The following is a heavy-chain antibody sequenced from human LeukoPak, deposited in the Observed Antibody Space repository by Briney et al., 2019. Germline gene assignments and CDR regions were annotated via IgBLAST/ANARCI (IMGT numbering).Heavy chain of an antibody. CDR2: INPNSGDT. D-gene: IGHD3-3*01. CDR3: ARILCDYDFWSGYQGYYYYGMDV. CDR1: GYTFTGYH. Sequence: ASVKVSCKTSGYTFTGYHMHWVRQAPGQGLEWMGRINPNSGDTNYAQKFQGRVTMTRDTSISTAYMELSSLRSEDTAVYYCARILCDYDFWSGYQGYYYYGMDVWGQGTTVTVSS. J-gene: IGHJ6*02. V-gene: IGHV1-2*06.